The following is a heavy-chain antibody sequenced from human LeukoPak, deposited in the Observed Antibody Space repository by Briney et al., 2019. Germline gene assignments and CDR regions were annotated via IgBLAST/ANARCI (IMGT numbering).Heavy chain of an antibody. J-gene: IGHJ4*02. CDR3: ARDRYYDSSGWYYFDY. V-gene: IGHV3-53*01. CDR2: IYSGGST. CDR1: GFTVSSNY. Sequence: GGSLRLSCAASGFTVSSNYMSWVRQAPGKGLEWVSVIYSGGSTYCADSVKGRFTISRDNSKNTLYLQMNSLRAEDTAVYYCARDRYYDSSGWYYFDYWGQGTLVTVSS. D-gene: IGHD3-22*01.